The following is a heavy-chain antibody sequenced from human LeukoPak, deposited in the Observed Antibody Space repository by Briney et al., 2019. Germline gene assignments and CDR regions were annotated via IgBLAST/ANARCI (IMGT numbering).Heavy chain of an antibody. V-gene: IGHV3-23*01. CDR2: ISDSGGST. CDR1: GFIFSNNA. Sequence: GGSLRLSCAASGFIFSNNAMSWVRQTPGKGLEWVSGISDSGGSTYYADSVKGRFTISRDNSENTLSLQMNSLRAEDTAVYYCAKVFDYWEYYFDYWGQGTLVTVSS. J-gene: IGHJ4*02. CDR3: AKVFDYWEYYFDY. D-gene: IGHD3-9*01.